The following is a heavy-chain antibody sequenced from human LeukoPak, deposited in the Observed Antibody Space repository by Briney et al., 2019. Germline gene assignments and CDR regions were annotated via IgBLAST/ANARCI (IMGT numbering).Heavy chain of an antibody. V-gene: IGHV4-38-2*02. CDR1: GYSINSGYH. J-gene: IGHJ4*02. CDR2: IYHSGST. CDR3: ARHYLYDTSGDGTYYFDY. Sequence: KPSETLSLTCIVSGYSINSGYHWGWIRQPPGKGLEWIESIYHSGSTYYNPSLKSRVTISIDTSKNQFSLKLSSVTAADTAVYYCARHYLYDTSGDGTYYFDYWGQGTLVTVSS. D-gene: IGHD3-22*01.